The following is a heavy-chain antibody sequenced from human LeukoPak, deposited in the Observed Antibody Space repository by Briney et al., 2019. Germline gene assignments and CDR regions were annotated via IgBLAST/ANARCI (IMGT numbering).Heavy chain of an antibody. CDR3: ARANYGDYAPHDY. CDR1: GFTFSNYK. Sequence: GGSLRLSCAASGFTFSNYKMNWVRQALGKGLEWVSCINPASSDIRYADSVKGRFTISRDNTKSSLYLQMNSLRAEDTAVYYCARANYGDYAPHDYWGQGTLVTVSS. CDR2: INPASSDI. J-gene: IGHJ4*02. V-gene: IGHV3-21*01. D-gene: IGHD4-17*01.